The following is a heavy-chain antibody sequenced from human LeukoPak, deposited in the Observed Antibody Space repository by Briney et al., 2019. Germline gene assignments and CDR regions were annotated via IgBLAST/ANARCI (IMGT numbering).Heavy chain of an antibody. Sequence: GESLKISCKGSGYRFTSYWISWVRQMPGKGLEWMGRIDPSDSYTNYSPSFQGHATISADKSISTAYLQWSSLKASDTAMYYCARRALPPAYCGGDCFDAFDIWGQGTMVTVSS. CDR2: IDPSDSYT. D-gene: IGHD2-21*02. V-gene: IGHV5-10-1*01. J-gene: IGHJ3*02. CDR3: ARRALPPAYCGGDCFDAFDI. CDR1: GYRFTSYW.